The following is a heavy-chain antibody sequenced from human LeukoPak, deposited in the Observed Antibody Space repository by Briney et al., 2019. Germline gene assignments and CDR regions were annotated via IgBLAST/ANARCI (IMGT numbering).Heavy chain of an antibody. Sequence: GGSLRLSCAASGFTFSSYLMSCVRQAPGKRLEWVANINQGGSEKYYVDSVKGRFTITRDNAKNSLYLQMNSLRAEDTAVYYCASQNGGIDYWGQGTLVTVSS. V-gene: IGHV3-7*03. CDR3: ASQNGGIDY. J-gene: IGHJ4*02. D-gene: IGHD2-8*01. CDR1: GFTFSSYL. CDR2: INQGGSEK.